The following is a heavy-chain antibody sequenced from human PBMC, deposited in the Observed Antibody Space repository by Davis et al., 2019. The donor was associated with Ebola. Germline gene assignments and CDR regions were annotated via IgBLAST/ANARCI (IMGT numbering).Heavy chain of an antibody. CDR3: AKSAFSDSVT. CDR2: ITEDGSAQ. CDR1: GFTLSTYW. J-gene: IGHJ4*02. V-gene: IGHV3-7*03. Sequence: PAGSLTPSCAASGFTLSTYWMSWVRQAPGKGLEWPANITEDGSAQHYVDSVKGRFTVSRDNAKNSLYLQMHSLRAEDTAIYYCAKSAFSDSVTWGQGTLVTVSS. D-gene: IGHD2-21*01.